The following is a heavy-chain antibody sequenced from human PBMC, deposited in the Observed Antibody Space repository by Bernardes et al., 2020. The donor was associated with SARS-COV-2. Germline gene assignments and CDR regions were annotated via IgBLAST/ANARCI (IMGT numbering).Heavy chain of an antibody. D-gene: IGHD3-3*01. CDR3: ARANDFWSGHPYYFDY. J-gene: IGHJ4*02. Sequence: GGSLRLSCAASGFTFNVYSMNWVRQAPGKGLEWVSYVGPTASSIYYADSVKGRFTISRDNAKNSVHLQMSSLRAEDSAVYYCARANDFWSGHPYYFDYWGLGTLVTVSS. V-gene: IGHV3-48*01. CDR2: VGPTASSI. CDR1: GFTFNVYS.